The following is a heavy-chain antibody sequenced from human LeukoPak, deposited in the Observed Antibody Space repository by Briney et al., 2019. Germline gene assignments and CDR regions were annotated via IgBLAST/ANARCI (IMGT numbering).Heavy chain of an antibody. J-gene: IGHJ4*02. CDR3: ARVFWSGYDY. D-gene: IGHD3-3*01. CDR2: IKEDGSEK. V-gene: IGHV3-7*01. CDR1: GFTFSSYW. Sequence: GGSLRLSCAVSGFTFSSYWMSWVRQAPGKGLEWVANIKEDGSEKYYVDSVKGRFTISRDNAKNSLYLQMNSLRAEDTAVYYCARVFWSGYDYWGQGTLVTVSS.